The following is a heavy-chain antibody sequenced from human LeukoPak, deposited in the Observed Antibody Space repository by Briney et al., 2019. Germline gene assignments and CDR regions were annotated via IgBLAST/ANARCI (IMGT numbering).Heavy chain of an antibody. D-gene: IGHD3-16*02. V-gene: IGHV4-59*01. Sequence: PSETLSLTCTVSGGSISSYYWSWIRQSPGKGLGWIGYIYYTGSTNHNPSLKSRVTISVDTSKNQFSLKLSSVTAADTAVYYCARNLVPDYWGQGILVTVSS. CDR3: ARNLVPDY. J-gene: IGHJ4*02. CDR1: GGSISSYY. CDR2: IYYTGST.